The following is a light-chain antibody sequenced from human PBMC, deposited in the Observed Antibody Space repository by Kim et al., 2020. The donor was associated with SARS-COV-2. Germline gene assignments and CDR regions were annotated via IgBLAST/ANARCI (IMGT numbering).Light chain of an antibody. CDR3: QKYDTSPLT. CDR1: QGINNY. V-gene: IGKV1-27*01. J-gene: IGKJ4*01. Sequence: SASVGDRVTITCRASQGINNYLAWYQQRPGKIPKLLIYGTSTLHSGVPSRFSGGGSGTDFTLTISSLQPEDVATYYCQKYDTSPLTFGGGTRVEIK. CDR2: GTS.